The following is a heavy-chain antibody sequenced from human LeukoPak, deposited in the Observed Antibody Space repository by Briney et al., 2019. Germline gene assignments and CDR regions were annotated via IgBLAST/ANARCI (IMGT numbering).Heavy chain of an antibody. J-gene: IGHJ6*02. CDR1: GGSIRSSYYY. CDR2: INHSGST. Sequence: SETLSLTCTVSGGSIRSSYYYWSWIRQPPGKGLEWIGEINHSGSTNYNPSLKSRVTISVDTSKNQFSLKLSSVTAADTAVYYCARGLGKMATIKRHYYGMDVWGQGTTVTVSS. CDR3: ARGLGKMATIKRHYYGMDV. V-gene: IGHV4-39*07. D-gene: IGHD5-24*01.